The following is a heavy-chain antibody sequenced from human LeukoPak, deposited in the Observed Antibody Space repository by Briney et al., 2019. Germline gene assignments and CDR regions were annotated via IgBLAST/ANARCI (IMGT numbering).Heavy chain of an antibody. CDR2: ISSSSSYI. D-gene: IGHD3-10*01. Sequence: PGGSLRLSCAASGFTFSSYSMNWVRQAPGKGLEWVSSISSSSSYIYYADSVKGRFTISRDNAKNSLYLQMNSLRAEDTAVYYCARVKGRVAHDYYGDYWGQGTLVTVSS. J-gene: IGHJ4*02. V-gene: IGHV3-21*01. CDR1: GFTFSSYS. CDR3: ARVKGRVAHDYYGDY.